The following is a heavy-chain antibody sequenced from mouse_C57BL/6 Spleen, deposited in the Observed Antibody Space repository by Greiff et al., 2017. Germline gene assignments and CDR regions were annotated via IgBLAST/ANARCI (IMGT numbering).Heavy chain of an antibody. J-gene: IGHJ1*03. CDR3: ARGGGSSVGGYFDV. CDR2: INPHNGGT. V-gene: IGHV1-26*01. CDR1: GYTFTDYC. D-gene: IGHD1-1*01. Sequence: VQLQQSGPELVKPGASVKISCKASGYTFTDYCMNWVKQSHGKSLEWIGDINPHNGGTSYNQKFKGKATLTVDKSSSTAYMELRSLTSDDSAVYYCARGGGSSVGGYFDVWGTGTTVTVSS.